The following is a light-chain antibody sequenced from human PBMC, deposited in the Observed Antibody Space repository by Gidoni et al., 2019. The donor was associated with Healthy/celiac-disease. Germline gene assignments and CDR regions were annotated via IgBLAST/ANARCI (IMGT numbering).Light chain of an antibody. CDR2: GAS. V-gene: IGKV3-20*01. CDR3: QQGA. J-gene: IGKJ1*01. CDR1: QSVSSTY. Sequence: DIVLTQSPGTLSLSPGERATLSCRASQSVSSTYLAWYQQKPGQAPRLLIYGASSRVTGVPDRFSGSGSGTDFTLTISRMETEDFAVYYCQQGAFGQGTKVEMK.